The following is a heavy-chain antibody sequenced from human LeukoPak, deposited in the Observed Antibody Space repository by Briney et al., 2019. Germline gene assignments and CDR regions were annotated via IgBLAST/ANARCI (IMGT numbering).Heavy chain of an antibody. CDR3: ARTPIVVVTAVFEAGVDDAFDI. CDR1: GYTFTSYY. Sequence: ASVKVSCKASGYTFTSYYMHWVRQAPGQGLEWMGIINPSGYSTSYAQKFQGRVTMTRDMSTSTVYMELSSLRSEDTAVYYCARTPIVVVTAVFEAGVDDAFDIWGQGTMVTVSS. J-gene: IGHJ3*02. D-gene: IGHD2-21*02. V-gene: IGHV1-46*01. CDR2: INPSGYST.